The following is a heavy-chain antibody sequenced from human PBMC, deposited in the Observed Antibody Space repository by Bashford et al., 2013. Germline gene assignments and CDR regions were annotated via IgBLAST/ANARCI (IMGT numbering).Heavy chain of an antibody. V-gene: IGHV1-69*13. Sequence: SVKVSCKASGGTFSSYAISWVRQAPGQGLEWMGGIIPIFGTANYAQKFQGRVTITADESTSTAYMELSSLRSEDTAVYYCARAASYYGSGRPDYYYYGMDVWGQGTTVTVSS. CDR1: GGTFSSYA. J-gene: IGHJ6*02. D-gene: IGHD3-10*01. CDR2: IIPIFGTA. CDR3: ARAASYYGSGRPDYYYYGMDV.